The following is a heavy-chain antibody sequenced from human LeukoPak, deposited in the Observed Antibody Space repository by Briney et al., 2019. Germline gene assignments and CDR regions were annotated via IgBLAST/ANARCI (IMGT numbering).Heavy chain of an antibody. V-gene: IGHV4-39*07. J-gene: IGHJ6*03. CDR1: GRSLSSSSYY. CDR3: ARDILTGSPADYYYMDV. CDR2: IYYSGST. Sequence: SDTLSLNRTLPGRSLSSSSYYWGWLRQPPGEGPEWLESIYYSGSTYYNRSLKSRVTISVDTSKNQFSLKLSSVTAADTAVYYCARDILTGSPADYYYMDVWGKGTTVTVSS. D-gene: IGHD3-9*01.